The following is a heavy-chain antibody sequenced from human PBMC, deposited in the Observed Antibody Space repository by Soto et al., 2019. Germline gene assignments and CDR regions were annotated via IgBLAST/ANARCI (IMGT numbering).Heavy chain of an antibody. CDR1: GFTFSSYG. D-gene: IGHD2-2*01. Sequence: QVQLVESGGGVVQPGRSLRLSCAASGFTFSSYGMHWVRQAPGKGLEWVAVISYDGSNKYYADSVKGRFTISRDNSKNTLYLQMNSLRAEDTAVYYCAKRYCSSTSCRAVLLEDYWGQGTLVTVSS. J-gene: IGHJ4*02. V-gene: IGHV3-30*18. CDR2: ISYDGSNK. CDR3: AKRYCSSTSCRAVLLEDY.